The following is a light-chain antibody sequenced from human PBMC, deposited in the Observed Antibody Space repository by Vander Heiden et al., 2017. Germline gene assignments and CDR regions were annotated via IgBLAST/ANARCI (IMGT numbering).Light chain of an antibody. CDR1: QSIGTY. J-gene: IGKJ1*01. V-gene: IGKV1-39*01. CDR2: SAS. Sequence: DIQLTQSPSSLSPSVGDRVTITCRASQSIGTYLSWYHQKPGKAPKLLIYSASSLQIGVPSRFSGSGSGTHFTLTISSLQPEDFATCYCLQGDSTLWTFGQGTKVQFK. CDR3: LQGDSTLWT.